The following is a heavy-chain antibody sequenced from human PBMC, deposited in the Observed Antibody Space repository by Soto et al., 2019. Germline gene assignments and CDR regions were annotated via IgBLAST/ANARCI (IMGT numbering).Heavy chain of an antibody. V-gene: IGHV3-30*04. CDR3: AKDLEGYCTTTSCYTYFGLDV. J-gene: IGHJ6*02. Sequence: GGSLRLSCAASGFTFSSYAMHWVRQAPGKGLEWVAVISYDGSNKYYADSVKGRFTISRDNSKHTLYLQMNSLRPEDTAVYYCAKDLEGYCTTTSCYTYFGLDVWGHGTTVTVSS. CDR2: ISYDGSNK. CDR1: GFTFSSYA. D-gene: IGHD2-2*01.